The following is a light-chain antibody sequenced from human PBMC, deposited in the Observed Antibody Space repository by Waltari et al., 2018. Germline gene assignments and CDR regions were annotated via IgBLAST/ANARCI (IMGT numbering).Light chain of an antibody. Sequence: QSGLTQPASVSGSPGQSITIPCTGPRSDVGNYTLFPWYQHHPGKAPKLIIYEVTKRTSGVSDRFSASKSANTASLTISGLQTEDEADYYCCSYAGLGTYVFGTGTKVTVL. J-gene: IGLJ1*01. CDR2: EVT. V-gene: IGLV2-23*02. CDR3: CSYAGLGTYV. CDR1: RSDVGNYTL.